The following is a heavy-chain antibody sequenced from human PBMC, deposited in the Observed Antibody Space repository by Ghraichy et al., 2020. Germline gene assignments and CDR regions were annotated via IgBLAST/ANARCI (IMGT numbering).Heavy chain of an antibody. CDR1: GFTFTGYA. CDR3: AKGQGKAPPIQYYFDS. Sequence: GGSLRLSCAASGFTFTGYAMRWVRQAPGKGLEWVSTISFIGDTYYADSVKGRFTISRDISKNTLYLEMNSLRAEDTAVYYCAKGQGKAPPIQYYFDSWGQGTLVTVSS. V-gene: IGHV3-23*01. D-gene: IGHD6-13*01. J-gene: IGHJ4*02. CDR2: ISFIGDT.